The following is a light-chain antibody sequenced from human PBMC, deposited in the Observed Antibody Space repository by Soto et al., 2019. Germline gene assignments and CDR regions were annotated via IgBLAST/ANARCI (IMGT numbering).Light chain of an antibody. CDR1: SSDIGGYNH. V-gene: IGLV2-14*03. Sequence: QSALAQPASVSASPGQSITISCTGTSSDIGGYNHVSWYQQYPDKAPQLMIYDVSNRPSGVSNRFSGSKSGNTASLTISGLQPEDEADYYCSSYTSNSNVVFGGGTKLTVL. CDR3: SSYTSNSNVV. J-gene: IGLJ2*01. CDR2: DVS.